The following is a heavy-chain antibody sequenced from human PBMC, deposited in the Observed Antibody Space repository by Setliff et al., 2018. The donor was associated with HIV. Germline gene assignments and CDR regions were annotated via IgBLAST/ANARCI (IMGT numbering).Heavy chain of an antibody. CDR1: GFTFSTYA. CDR3: AKVRPRQLVSAKPPYFFDY. Sequence: LRLSCAAPGFTFSTYAMGWVRQAPGKGLEWVSSISGSGSSTYYIDSVKGRFTISRDNSRNTLYLQMNGLRAEDTALYYCAKVRPRQLVSAKPPYFFDYWGQGTLVNVSS. D-gene: IGHD6-13*01. V-gene: IGHV3-23*01. CDR2: ISGSGSST. J-gene: IGHJ4*02.